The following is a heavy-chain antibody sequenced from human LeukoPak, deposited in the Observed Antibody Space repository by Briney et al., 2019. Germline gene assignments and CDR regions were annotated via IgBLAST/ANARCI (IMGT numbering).Heavy chain of an antibody. CDR1: GYTFTSYD. D-gene: IGHD4-23*01. CDR2: MTPNSGNT. CDR3: ARGAPADYGGNQEYFQH. V-gene: IGHV1-8*03. Sequence: ASVKVSCKASGYTFTSYDINWVRQAIEQGLEWMGWMTPNSGNTGYAQKFQGRVTITRNTSISTAYMELSSLRSEDTAVYYCARGAPADYGGNQEYFQHWGQGTLVTVSS. J-gene: IGHJ1*01.